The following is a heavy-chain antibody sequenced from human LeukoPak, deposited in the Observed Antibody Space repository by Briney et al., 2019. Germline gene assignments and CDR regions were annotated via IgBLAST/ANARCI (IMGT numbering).Heavy chain of an antibody. CDR3: ARENMVRGVMEGNWFDP. D-gene: IGHD3-10*01. J-gene: IGHJ5*02. CDR1: GGSISSSSYY. V-gene: IGHV4-39*02. CDR2: IYYSGST. Sequence: SETLSLTCTVSGGSISSSSYYWGWIRQPPGKGLEWIGSIYYSGSTYYNPSLKSRVTISVDTSKNQFSLKLNSVTAADTAVYYCARENMVRGVMEGNWFDPWGQGTLVTVSS.